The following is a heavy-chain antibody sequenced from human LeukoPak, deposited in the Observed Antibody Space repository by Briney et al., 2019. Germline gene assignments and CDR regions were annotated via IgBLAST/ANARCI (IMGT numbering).Heavy chain of an antibody. CDR2: IYYSGST. V-gene: IGHV4-59*12. CDR1: GGSISSYY. D-gene: IGHD3-10*01. CDR3: ARVGAAEDYYGPGGAGWFDP. Sequence: SETLSLTCAASGGSISSYYWSWIRQPPGKGLEWIGYIYYSGSTNYNPSLKSRVTISVDKSKNQFSLKLSSVTAADTAVYYCARVGAAEDYYGPGGAGWFDPWGQGTLVTVSS. J-gene: IGHJ5*02.